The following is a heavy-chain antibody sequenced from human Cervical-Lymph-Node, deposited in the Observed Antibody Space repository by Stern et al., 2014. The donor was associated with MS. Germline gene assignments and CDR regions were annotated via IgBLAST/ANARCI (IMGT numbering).Heavy chain of an antibody. D-gene: IGHD6-19*01. Sequence: QVQLVQSGAEVKKPGSSVKVSCKASGGTFSSYAISWVRQATGQGLEWMGGIIPIFGTANYAQKLQGRVTITSDETTTTANMQRISLRSEDTAVYSCARGEFSGCYDFWGQGTLVTVSS. CDR1: GGTFSSYA. V-gene: IGHV1-69*01. J-gene: IGHJ4*02. CDR3: ARGEFSGCYDF. CDR2: IIPIFGTA.